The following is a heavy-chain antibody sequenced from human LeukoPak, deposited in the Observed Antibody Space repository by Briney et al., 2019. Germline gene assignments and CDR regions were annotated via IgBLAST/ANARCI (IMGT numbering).Heavy chain of an antibody. CDR1: GYTFTSYD. D-gene: IGHD2/OR15-2a*01. Sequence: ASVKVSCKASGYTFTSYDINWVRQATGQGLEWMGWMNPDSGNAGYAQKFQGRVTMTRDTSISTAYMELSSLRSEDTAVYYCARSGFSNTFPLDYWGQGTLVTVSS. CDR2: MNPDSGNA. J-gene: IGHJ4*02. CDR3: ARSGFSNTFPLDY. V-gene: IGHV1-8*01.